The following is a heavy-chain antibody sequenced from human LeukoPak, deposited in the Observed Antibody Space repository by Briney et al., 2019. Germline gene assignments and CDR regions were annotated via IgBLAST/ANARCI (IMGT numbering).Heavy chain of an antibody. J-gene: IGHJ5*02. Sequence: ASVKVSCKTSGYTFINYDVNWVRQAPGQRLQWMGVINPRTGGTFFAPNFQGRISTASNTSTNTPYMSLDSLTSDDTAVYFCARVFRFNGVLGSWGQGTLVTVSS. D-gene: IGHD2-21*01. CDR3: ARVFRFNGVLGS. CDR1: GYTFINYD. CDR2: INPRTGGT. V-gene: IGHV1-8*01.